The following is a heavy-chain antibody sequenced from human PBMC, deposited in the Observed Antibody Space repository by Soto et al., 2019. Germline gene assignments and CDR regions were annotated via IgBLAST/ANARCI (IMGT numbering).Heavy chain of an antibody. CDR3: ARGPYNWNYGAGGYYYGMDV. CDR2: SIPIFGTA. D-gene: IGHD1-7*01. J-gene: IGHJ6*02. V-gene: IGHV1-69*06. CDR1: GGTFSSDA. Sequence: ASVKVSCKASGGTFSSDAITWVRQAPGQGLEWMGGSIPIFGTANYAQKFQGRVTITADKSTSTVYMELSSLRSEDTAVYYCARGPYNWNYGAGGYYYGMDVWGQGTTVTVSS.